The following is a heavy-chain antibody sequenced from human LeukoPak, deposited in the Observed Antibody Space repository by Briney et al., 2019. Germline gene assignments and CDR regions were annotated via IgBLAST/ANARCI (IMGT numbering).Heavy chain of an antibody. CDR1: GFTFSSYG. D-gene: IGHD6-19*01. Sequence: PGGTLRLSCAASGFTFSSYGMSWVRQAPGKGLEWVSAISGSGGSTYYADSVKGRFTISRDNSKNTLYLQMNSLRAEDTAVYYCAKGREAVVLPPFDYWGQGTLVTVSS. V-gene: IGHV3-23*01. J-gene: IGHJ4*02. CDR3: AKGREAVVLPPFDY. CDR2: ISGSGGST.